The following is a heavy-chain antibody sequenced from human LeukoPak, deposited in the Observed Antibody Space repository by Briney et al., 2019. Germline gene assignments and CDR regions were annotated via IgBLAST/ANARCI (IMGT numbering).Heavy chain of an antibody. CDR3: AREVAARRLGSWVDP. D-gene: IGHD6-6*01. J-gene: IGHJ5*02. CDR1: GFSFNNYW. Sequence: PGGSLRLSCAASGFSFNNYWMHWVRQAPGKGLEWVANIKQDGSEKYYVDSVKGRFTISRDNAKNSLYLQMNSLRAEDTAVYYCAREVAARRLGSWVDPWGQGALVTVSS. CDR2: IKQDGSEK. V-gene: IGHV3-7*01.